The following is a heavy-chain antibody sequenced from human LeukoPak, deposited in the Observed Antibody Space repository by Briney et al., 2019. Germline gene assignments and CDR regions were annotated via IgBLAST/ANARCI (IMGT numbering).Heavy chain of an antibody. Sequence: SETLSLTCTVSGGSISSYYWGWIRQPPGKGLEWIGSIYYSGSTYYNPSLKSRVTISVDTSKNQFSLKLSSVTAADTAVYYCARRGYSGYTNYFDYWGQGTLVTVSS. CDR1: GGSISSYY. CDR3: ARRGYSGYTNYFDY. J-gene: IGHJ4*02. CDR2: IYYSGST. V-gene: IGHV4-39*01. D-gene: IGHD5-12*01.